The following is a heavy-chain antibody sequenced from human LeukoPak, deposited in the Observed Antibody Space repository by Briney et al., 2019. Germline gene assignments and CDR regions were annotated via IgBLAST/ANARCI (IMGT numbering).Heavy chain of an antibody. Sequence: SETLSLTCTVSGGSISSYYWSWIRQPPGKGLEWIGYIYYGGGTNYNPSLKSRVTISVDTSKNQFSLKLSSVTAADTAVYYCARARYSSSWYRGRNWFDPWGQGTLVTVSS. CDR2: IYYGGGT. J-gene: IGHJ5*02. CDR1: GGSISSYY. D-gene: IGHD6-13*01. V-gene: IGHV4-59*01. CDR3: ARARYSSSWYRGRNWFDP.